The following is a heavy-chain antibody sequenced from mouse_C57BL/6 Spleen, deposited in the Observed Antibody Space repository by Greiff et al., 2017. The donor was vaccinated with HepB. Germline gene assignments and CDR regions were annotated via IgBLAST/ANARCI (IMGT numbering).Heavy chain of an antibody. J-gene: IGHJ2*01. CDR2: IDPSDSYT. D-gene: IGHD1-1*01. CDR3: ARGRGSSHYFDY. V-gene: IGHV1-69*01. Sequence: VQLQQSGAELVMPGASVKLSCKASGYTFTSYWMHWVKQRPGQGLEWIGEIDPSDSYTNYNQKFKGKSTLTVDKSSSTAYMQLSSLTSEDSAVYYCARGRGSSHYFDYWGQGTTLTVSS. CDR1: GYTFTSYW.